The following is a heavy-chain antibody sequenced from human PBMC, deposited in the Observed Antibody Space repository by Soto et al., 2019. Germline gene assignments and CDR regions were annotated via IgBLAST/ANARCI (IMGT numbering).Heavy chain of an antibody. CDR3: ARGLQYCTSTSCSAASLPFDY. CDR1: GGSFTGYY. CDR2: ISHGGSP. J-gene: IGHJ4*02. Sequence: QVQLQQWGAGLLKPSETLSLTCAVYGGSFTGYYWSWIRQPPGKGLEWIGEISHGGSPNYTPSLKSRVTISLDTSNNQFSLKLNSVTAADTAVYSCARGLQYCTSTSCSAASLPFDYWGPGTLVTVSS. D-gene: IGHD2-2*01. V-gene: IGHV4-34*01.